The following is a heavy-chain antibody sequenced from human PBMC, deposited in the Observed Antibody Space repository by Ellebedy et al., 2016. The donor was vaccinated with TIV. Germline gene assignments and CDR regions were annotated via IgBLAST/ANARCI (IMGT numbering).Heavy chain of an antibody. J-gene: IGHJ4*02. CDR2: ISWDGGST. CDR1: GFTFDDYT. D-gene: IGHD5-24*01. Sequence: GGSLRLSXAASGFTFDDYTMHWVRQAPGKGLEWVSLISWDGGSTYYADSVKGRFTISRDNSKNSLYLQMNSLRTEDTALYYCAKDPRRWLQSSCYFDYWGQGTLVTVSS. CDR3: AKDPRRWLQSSCYFDY. V-gene: IGHV3-43*01.